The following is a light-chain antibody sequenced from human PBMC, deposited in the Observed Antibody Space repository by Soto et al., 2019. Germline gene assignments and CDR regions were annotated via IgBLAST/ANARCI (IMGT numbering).Light chain of an antibody. Sequence: EIVVTQSPATLSVSPGERATLSCRASQSVGNNFAWYQQKPGQAPRLLIFATSTRATGVPARFSVSGSGTEVPLTISSLQSEDFAVYYCQQYGDWPLTFGGGAKVEIE. CDR3: QQYGDWPLT. J-gene: IGKJ4*01. CDR2: ATS. CDR1: QSVGNN. V-gene: IGKV3-15*01.